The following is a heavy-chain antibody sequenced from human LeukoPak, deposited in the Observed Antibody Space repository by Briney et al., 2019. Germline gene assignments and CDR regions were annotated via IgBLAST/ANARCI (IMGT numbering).Heavy chain of an antibody. D-gene: IGHD6-19*01. V-gene: IGHV3-9*01. J-gene: IGHJ4*02. CDR3: AKARVGGWLVLGFDY. CDR1: GFTFGDYA. CDR2: ISWNSGSI. Sequence: PGRSLRLSCAASGFTFGDYAMHGVRQAPGKGLEWASGISWNSGSIGYADSVKGRFTISRDNAKNSLYLQMNSLRAEDTALYYCAKARVGGWLVLGFDYWGQGTLVTVSS.